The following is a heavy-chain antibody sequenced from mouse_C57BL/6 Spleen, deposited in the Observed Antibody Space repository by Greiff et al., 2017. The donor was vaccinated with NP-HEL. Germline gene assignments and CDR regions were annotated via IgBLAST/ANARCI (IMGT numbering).Heavy chain of an antibody. CDR3: AREVYYDGSSYN. D-gene: IGHD1-1*01. J-gene: IGHJ2*01. CDR2: IHPNSGST. Sequence: VQLQQSGAELVKPGASVKLSCKASGYTFTSYWMHWVKQRPGQGLEWIGMIHPNSGSTNYNEKFKSKATLTVDKSSSTAYMQLSSLTSEDSAVYYCAREVYYDGSSYNWGQGTTLTVSS. CDR1: GYTFTSYW. V-gene: IGHV1-64*01.